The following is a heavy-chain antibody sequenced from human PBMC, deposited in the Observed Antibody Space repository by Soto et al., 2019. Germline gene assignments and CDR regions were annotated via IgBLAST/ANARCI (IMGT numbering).Heavy chain of an antibody. CDR3: ARQDLLGYCSGGSSLGGVCYYYYGMDV. D-gene: IGHD2-15*01. Sequence: PGESLKISCKGSGYSFTSYWISWVRQMPGKGLEWMGRIDPSDSYTNYSPSFQGHVTISADKSISTAYLQWSSLKASDTAMYYCARQDLLGYCSGGSSLGGVCYYYYGMDVWGQGTTVTVSS. V-gene: IGHV5-10-1*01. CDR2: IDPSDSYT. CDR1: GYSFTSYW. J-gene: IGHJ6*02.